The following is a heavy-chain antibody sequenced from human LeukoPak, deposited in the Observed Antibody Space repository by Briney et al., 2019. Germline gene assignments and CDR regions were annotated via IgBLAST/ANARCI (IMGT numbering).Heavy chain of an antibody. J-gene: IGHJ4*02. CDR3: ARDWGPYYYDSSGYYLYY. Sequence: ASVKVSCKASGYTFTSYGVSWVRQAPGQGLEWMGWISAYNGNTNYAQKLQGRVTMTTDTSTSTAYMELRSLRSDDTAVYYCARDWGPYYYDSSGYYLYYWGQGTLVTVSS. V-gene: IGHV1-18*01. CDR2: ISAYNGNT. CDR1: GYTFTSYG. D-gene: IGHD3-22*01.